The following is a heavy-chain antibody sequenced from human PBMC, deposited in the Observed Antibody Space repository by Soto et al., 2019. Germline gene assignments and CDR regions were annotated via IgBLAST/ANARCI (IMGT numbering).Heavy chain of an antibody. V-gene: IGHV3-33*01. D-gene: IGHD6-19*01. Sequence: QVQLVESGGGVVQPGRSLRLSCAASGFTFSSYGMHWVRQAPGKGLEWVAVIWYDGSNKYYADSVKGRFTISRDNSKNTLYLQMNSLRAEDTAVYYCARDSHGVAGTELPDYWGQGTLVTVSS. CDR1: GFTFSSYG. CDR2: IWYDGSNK. J-gene: IGHJ4*02. CDR3: ARDSHGVAGTELPDY.